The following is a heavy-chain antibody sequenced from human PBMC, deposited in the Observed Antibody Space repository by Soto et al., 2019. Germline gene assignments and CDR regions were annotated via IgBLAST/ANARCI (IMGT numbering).Heavy chain of an antibody. V-gene: IGHV4-34*01. Sequence: SETLSLTCAVYGGSFSGYYWTWIRQPPGTGLEWIGEINHSGSTYYNPSLKSRVTISVDTSKNQFSLKLSSVTAADTAVYYCARHRNEYSRSWNYFDDWGQGTLVTVSS. J-gene: IGHJ4*02. CDR3: ARHRNEYSRSWNYFDD. CDR1: GGSFSGYY. D-gene: IGHD6-13*01. CDR2: INHSGST.